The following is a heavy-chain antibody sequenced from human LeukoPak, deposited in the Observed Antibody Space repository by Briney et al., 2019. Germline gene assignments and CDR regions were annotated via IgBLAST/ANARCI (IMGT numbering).Heavy chain of an antibody. CDR2: IYHSGST. CDR1: GYSISSGYY. J-gene: IGHJ4*02. V-gene: IGHV4-38-2*02. CDR3: ARDLGRSNDY. Sequence: PSETLSLTCTVSGYSISSGYYWGWIRQPPGKGLEWIGSIYHSGSTYYNPSLKSRVTISVDTSKNQFSLKLSSVTAADTAVYYCARDLGRSNDYWGQGTLVTVSS. D-gene: IGHD3/OR15-3a*01.